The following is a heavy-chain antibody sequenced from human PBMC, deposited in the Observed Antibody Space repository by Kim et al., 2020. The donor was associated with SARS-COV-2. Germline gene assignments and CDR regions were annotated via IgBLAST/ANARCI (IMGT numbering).Heavy chain of an antibody. J-gene: IGHJ4*02. Sequence: SETLSLTCTVSGGSISSGGYYWSWIRQHPGKGLEWIGYIYYSGSTYYNPSLKSRVTISVDTSKNQFSLKLSSVTAADTAVYYCARARIAAAGRWDYWGQGTLVTVSS. D-gene: IGHD6-13*01. CDR3: ARARIAAAGRWDY. V-gene: IGHV4-31*03. CDR2: IYYSGST. CDR1: GGSISSGGYY.